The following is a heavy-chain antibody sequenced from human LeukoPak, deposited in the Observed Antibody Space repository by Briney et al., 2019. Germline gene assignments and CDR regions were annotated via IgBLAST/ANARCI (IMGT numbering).Heavy chain of an antibody. CDR1: GGSISSSNW. J-gene: IGHJ4*02. CDR2: IYHSGST. CDR3: ASASSGSYSFDY. D-gene: IGHD1-26*01. Sequence: PSETLSLTCAVSGGSISSSNWWSWVRQPPGRGLEWIGEIYHSGSTNYNPSLKSRVTISVDKSKNQFSLKLSSVTAADTAVYYCASASSGSYSFDYWGQGTLVTVSS. V-gene: IGHV4-4*02.